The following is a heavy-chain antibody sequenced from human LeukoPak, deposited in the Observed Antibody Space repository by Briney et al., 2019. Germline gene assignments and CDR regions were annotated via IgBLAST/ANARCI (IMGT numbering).Heavy chain of an antibody. Sequence: PGGSLRLTCAASGFTFTSYEMNWSRQAPGEGLEWVSYISSSGSTIYYADSVKGRFTISRDNAKNSLYLQMNSLRAEDTAVYYCARDRWDILTGYPDYGMDVWGQGTTVTVSS. V-gene: IGHV3-48*03. D-gene: IGHD3-9*01. CDR1: GFTFTSYE. CDR3: ARDRWDILTGYPDYGMDV. CDR2: ISSSGSTI. J-gene: IGHJ6*02.